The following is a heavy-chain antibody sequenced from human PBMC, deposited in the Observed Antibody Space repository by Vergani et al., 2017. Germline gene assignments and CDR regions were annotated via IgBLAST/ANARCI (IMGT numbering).Heavy chain of an antibody. CDR1: GFTFIMHA. CDR3: AKVGRSEVAGTFGSFDI. D-gene: IGHD6-19*01. Sequence: EVQLLESGGDLVQPGGSLRLSCAASGFTFIMHAMSWVRQAPGKGLEWVSTLSASDRRTHYADSVKGRFSSSRDNSKNTLFLHMNSLRPEDTAVYYCAKVGRSEVAGTFGSFDIGGQGTTVTVSS. CDR2: LSASDRRT. J-gene: IGHJ3*02. V-gene: IGHV3-23*01.